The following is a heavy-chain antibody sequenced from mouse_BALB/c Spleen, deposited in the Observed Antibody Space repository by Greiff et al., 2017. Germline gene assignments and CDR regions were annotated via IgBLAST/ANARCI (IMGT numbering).Heavy chain of an antibody. V-gene: IGHV5-9-4*01. J-gene: IGHJ2*01. CDR3: AREDGHYFDY. Sequence: EVQGVESGGGLVKPGGSLKLSCAASGFTFSSYAMSWVRQSPEKRLEWVAEISSGGSYTYYPDTVTGRFTISRDNAKNTLYLEMSSLRSEDTAMYYCAREDGHYFDYWGQGTTLTVSS. D-gene: IGHD2-3*01. CDR2: ISSGGSYT. CDR1: GFTFSSYA.